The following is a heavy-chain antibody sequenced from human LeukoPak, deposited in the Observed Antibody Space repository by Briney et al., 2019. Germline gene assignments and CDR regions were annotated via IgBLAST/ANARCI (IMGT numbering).Heavy chain of an antibody. CDR3: ARDGGVAQWLEYFDY. V-gene: IGHV1-46*01. Sequence: GASVKVSCKASGYTFTSYYMHWVRQAPGQGLEWMGIINPSGGSTSYAQKFQGRVTMTRDMSTSTVYMELSSLRSEDTAVYYCARDGGVAQWLEYFDYWGQGTLVTVSS. CDR1: GYTFTSYY. CDR2: INPSGGST. J-gene: IGHJ4*02. D-gene: IGHD6-19*01.